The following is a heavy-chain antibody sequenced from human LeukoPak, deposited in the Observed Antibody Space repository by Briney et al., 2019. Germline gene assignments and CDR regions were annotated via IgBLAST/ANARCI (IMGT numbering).Heavy chain of an antibody. J-gene: IGHJ6*04. Sequence: GGSLRLSCAASGFTFSSYSMNWVRQAPGKGLEWVSSISSSSSYIYDADSVKGRFTISRDNAKNSLYLQMNSLRAEDTAVYYCARDNGEYEDVWGKGTTVTVSS. CDR1: GFTFSSYS. D-gene: IGHD3-10*01. CDR2: ISSSSSYI. V-gene: IGHV3-21*01. CDR3: ARDNGEYEDV.